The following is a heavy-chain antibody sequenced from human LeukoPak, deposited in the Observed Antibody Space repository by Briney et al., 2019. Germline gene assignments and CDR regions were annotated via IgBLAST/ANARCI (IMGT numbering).Heavy chain of an antibody. J-gene: IGHJ3*02. D-gene: IGHD2-2*01. CDR3: ARSIYCSSTSCLKLDAFDI. CDR2: ISAYNGNT. Sequence: ASAKVSCKASGYTFTGYYMHWVRQAPGQGLEWMGWISAYNGNTNYAQKLQGRVTMTTDTSTSTAYMELRSLRSDDTAVYYCARSIYCSSTSCLKLDAFDIWGQGTMVTVSS. CDR1: GYTFTGYY. V-gene: IGHV1-18*04.